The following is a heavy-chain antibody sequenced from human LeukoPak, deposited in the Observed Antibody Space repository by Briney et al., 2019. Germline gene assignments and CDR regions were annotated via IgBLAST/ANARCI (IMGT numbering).Heavy chain of an antibody. CDR3: AREEDSRPRGPFDY. CDR2: ISSSSSTI. CDR1: GFTFSNAW. J-gene: IGHJ4*02. V-gene: IGHV3-48*01. Sequence: GGSLRLSCAASGFTFSNAWMSWVRQAPGKGLEWVSYISSSSSTIYYADSVKGRFTISRDNAKNSLYLQMNSLRAEDTAVYYCAREEDSRPRGPFDYWGQGTLVTVSS. D-gene: IGHD6-13*01.